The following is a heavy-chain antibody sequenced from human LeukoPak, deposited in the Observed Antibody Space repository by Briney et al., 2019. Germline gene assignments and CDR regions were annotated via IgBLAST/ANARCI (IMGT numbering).Heavy chain of an antibody. D-gene: IGHD3-10*01. J-gene: IGHJ4*02. V-gene: IGHV3-23*01. Sequence: PGGSLRLSCAASGFTLSSYVMSWVRQAPGKGLEWVSAIRDGGESTFFADSVRGRVTISRDDSKNTLYLQMNSLRAEDTAVYYCAKEASVFIRGYFGYWGQGILVTVSP. CDR2: IRDGGEST. CDR3: AKEASVFIRGYFGY. CDR1: GFTLSSYV.